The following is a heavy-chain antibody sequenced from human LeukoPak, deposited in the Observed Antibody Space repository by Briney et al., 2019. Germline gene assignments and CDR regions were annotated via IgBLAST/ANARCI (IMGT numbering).Heavy chain of an antibody. J-gene: IGHJ4*02. CDR2: FDPEDGET. CDR1: GYTLTELS. Sequence: ASVKFSCKVSGYTLTELSMHWVRQAPGKGLEWMGGFDPEDGETIYAQKFQGRVTMTEDTSTDTAYMELSSLRSEDTAVYYCATPRGYSYGSGGFDYWGQGTLVTVSS. CDR3: ATPRGYSYGSGGFDY. D-gene: IGHD5-18*01. V-gene: IGHV1-24*01.